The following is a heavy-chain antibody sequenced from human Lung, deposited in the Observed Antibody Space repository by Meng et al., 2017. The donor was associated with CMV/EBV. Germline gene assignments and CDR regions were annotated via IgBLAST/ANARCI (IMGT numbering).Heavy chain of an antibody. Sequence: TLSGYAKSGVRESPGEGLEGVAGVREATVSTCYEEAEKRRFTISKENSKNTLYLEMNRLRTEDTAEYYCARGGVFDYRWGSYRPAEYWGQGTLVTVSS. V-gene: IGHV3-23*01. J-gene: IGHJ4*02. CDR3: ARGGVFDYRWGSYRPAEY. CDR1: TLSGYA. D-gene: IGHD3-16*02. CDR2: VREATVST.